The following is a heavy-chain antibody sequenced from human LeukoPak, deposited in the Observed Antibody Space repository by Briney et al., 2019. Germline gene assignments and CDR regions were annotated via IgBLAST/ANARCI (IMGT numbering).Heavy chain of an antibody. CDR3: AKDGYYDSSGYS. V-gene: IGHV3-43*02. CDR1: GFTFDDYS. CDR2: ISGDSATT. J-gene: IGHJ4*02. D-gene: IGHD3-22*01. Sequence: GGSLRLSCAVSGFTFDDYSMHWVRQPPGKGPEWVSLISGDSATTDYADSVKGRFTISRDNRRNSLYLQMSSLRIEDTALYYCAKDGYYDSSGYSWGQGTLATVSS.